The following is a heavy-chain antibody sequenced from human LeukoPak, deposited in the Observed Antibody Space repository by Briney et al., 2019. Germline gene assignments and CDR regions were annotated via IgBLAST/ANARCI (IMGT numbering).Heavy chain of an antibody. Sequence: GRSLRLSCAASGFTFSSYGMQWVRQAPGKGLEWVAVISYDGSTTYYGDSVKGRFTISRDTSKNTLFLQMTSLRDEDTALYYCARDPLRGWGDYFDHWGRGTLVTVSS. V-gene: IGHV3-30*03. CDR2: ISYDGSTT. J-gene: IGHJ4*01. D-gene: IGHD3-10*01. CDR1: GFTFSSYG. CDR3: ARDPLRGWGDYFDH.